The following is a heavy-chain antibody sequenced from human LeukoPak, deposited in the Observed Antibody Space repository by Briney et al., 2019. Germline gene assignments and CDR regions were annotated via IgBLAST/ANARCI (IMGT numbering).Heavy chain of an antibody. CDR2: IIPIFGTA. CDR3: ARSLIAVAVDWQWFDP. CDR1: GGTFSSYA. Sequence: ASVKVSCKASGGTFSSYAISWVRQAPGQGLEWVGGIIPIFGTANYAQKFQGRVTITADESTSTAYMELSSLRSEDTAVYYCARSLIAVAVDWQWFDPWGQGTLVTVSS. D-gene: IGHD6-19*01. J-gene: IGHJ5*02. V-gene: IGHV1-69*13.